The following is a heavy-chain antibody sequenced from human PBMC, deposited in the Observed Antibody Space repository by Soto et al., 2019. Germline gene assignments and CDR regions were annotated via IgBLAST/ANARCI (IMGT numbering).Heavy chain of an antibody. CDR1: GFTFSTHA. V-gene: IGHV3-30-3*01. CDR2: VSFDGSNK. CDR3: ARYPTGITTAGGGRIDR. J-gene: IGHJ5*02. Sequence: QVQLVESGGGVVQPGRSLRLSCAASGFTFSTHAMHWVRQAPGKGLECVAIVSFDGSNKYYADCVKGRFTSSRDNSKNTLDLQMSGLTPEDTAFYYCARYPTGITTAGGGRIDRWGQGTLVTVSS. D-gene: IGHD6-13*01.